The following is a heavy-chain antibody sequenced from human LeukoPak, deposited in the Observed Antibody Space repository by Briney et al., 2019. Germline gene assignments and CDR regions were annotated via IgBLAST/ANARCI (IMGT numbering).Heavy chain of an antibody. Sequence: SETLSLTCTVSGGSISSGDYYWSWIRQPPGKGLEWIGYIYYSGSTYYNPSLKSRVTISVDTSKNQFSLKLSSVTAADTAVYYCARVVSTSEDFDYWGQGTLVTVSS. D-gene: IGHD2-2*01. CDR3: ARVVSTSEDFDY. J-gene: IGHJ4*02. CDR2: IYYSGST. CDR1: GGSISSGDYY. V-gene: IGHV4-30-4*08.